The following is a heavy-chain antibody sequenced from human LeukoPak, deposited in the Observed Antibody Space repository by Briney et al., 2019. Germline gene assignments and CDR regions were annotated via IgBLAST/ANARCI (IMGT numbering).Heavy chain of an antibody. J-gene: IGHJ4*02. CDR2: ISSSSSYI. V-gene: IGHV3-21*01. D-gene: IGHD3-9*01. CDR3: ARDVNYDILTGPVDY. CDR1: GFTFSNAW. Sequence: GGSLRLSCAASGFTFSNAWMSWVRQAPGKGLEWVSSISSSSSYIYYADSVKGRFTISRDNAKNSLYLQMNSLRAEDTAVYYCARDVNYDILTGPVDYWGQGTLVTVSS.